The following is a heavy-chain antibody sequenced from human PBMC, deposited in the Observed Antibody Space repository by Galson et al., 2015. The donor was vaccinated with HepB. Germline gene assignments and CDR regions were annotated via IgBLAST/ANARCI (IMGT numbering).Heavy chain of an antibody. CDR2: MNPNSGNT. J-gene: IGHJ3*02. Sequence: SVKVSCKASGYTFTSYDINWVRQATGQGLEWMGWMNPNSGNTGYAQKFQGRVTMTRNTSISTAYVELSSLRSEDTAVYYCARGPGDYGGNFFDIWGQGTMVTVSS. CDR3: ARGPGDYGGNFFDI. D-gene: IGHD4-23*01. V-gene: IGHV1-8*01. CDR1: GYTFTSYD.